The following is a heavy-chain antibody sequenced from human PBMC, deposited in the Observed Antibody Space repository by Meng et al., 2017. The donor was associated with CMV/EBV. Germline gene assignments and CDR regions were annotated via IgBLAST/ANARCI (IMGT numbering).Heavy chain of an antibody. Sequence: WVRQAPGQGLEWMGRIIPILGIANYAQKFQGRVTITADKSTSTAYMELSSLRSEDTAVYYCARVDVDHDFWSGYREYRNYYYGMDVWGQGTTVTVSS. CDR3: ARVDVDHDFWSGYREYRNYYYGMDV. D-gene: IGHD3-3*01. CDR2: IIPILGIA. V-gene: IGHV1-69*04. J-gene: IGHJ6*02.